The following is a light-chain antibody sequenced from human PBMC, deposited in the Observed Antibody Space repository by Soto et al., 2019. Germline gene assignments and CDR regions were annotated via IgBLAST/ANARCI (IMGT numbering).Light chain of an antibody. CDR1: QRVGSSY. Sequence: PGERATLSCRASQRVGSSYLAWYQQKPGQAPRLLIYGASSRATGIPDRFSGSGSGTDFTLTISRLEPEDFAVYYCQQYDTAPQTFGQGTKVEIK. V-gene: IGKV3-20*01. J-gene: IGKJ1*01. CDR3: QQYDTAPQT. CDR2: GAS.